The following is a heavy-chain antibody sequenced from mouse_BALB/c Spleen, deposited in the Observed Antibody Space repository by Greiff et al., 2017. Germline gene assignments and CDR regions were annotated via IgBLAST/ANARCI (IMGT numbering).Heavy chain of an antibody. CDR3: ARAPFSTTGAMDY. Sequence: EVHLVESGPGLVKPSQSLSLTCSVTGYSITSGYYWNWIRQFPGNQLEWMGYISYDGSNNYNPSLKNRISITRDTSKNQFFLKLNSVTTEDTATYNCARAPFSTTGAMDYWGQGTSVTVSS. D-gene: IGHD1-2*01. V-gene: IGHV3-6*02. CDR2: ISYDGSN. J-gene: IGHJ4*01. CDR1: GYSITSGYY.